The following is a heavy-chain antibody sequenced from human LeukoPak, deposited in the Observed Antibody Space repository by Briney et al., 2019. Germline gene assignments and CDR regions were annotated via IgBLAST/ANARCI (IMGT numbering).Heavy chain of an antibody. D-gene: IGHD5-24*01. CDR2: IKRDGSEE. V-gene: IGHV3-7*03. CDR1: GFTFSSYW. CDR3: AKDLGPGSMATSPGFDY. J-gene: IGHJ4*02. Sequence: GGSLRLSCAGSGFTFSSYWMSWVRQAPGKGLERVASIKRDGSEEYYVDSVKGRFTISRDNAKTSLYLQMNSLRAEDTALYYCAKDLGPGSMATSPGFDYWGQGTLVTVSS.